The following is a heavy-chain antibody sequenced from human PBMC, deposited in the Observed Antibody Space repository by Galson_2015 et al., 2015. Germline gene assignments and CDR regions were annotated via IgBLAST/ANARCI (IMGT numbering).Heavy chain of an antibody. J-gene: IGHJ4*02. D-gene: IGHD2-2*02. CDR2: ISYDGSDK. V-gene: IGHV3-30*18. CDR1: GFTFSSYG. Sequence: SLRLACAASGFTFSSYGIHWVRQAPGNGLEWVAVISYDGSDKYYANSVRGRFTISRDSSKNTLYLHMNSLRAEDTAVYYCAKDQGGLYGTFDYWGQGTLVTVSS. CDR3: AKDQGGLYGTFDY.